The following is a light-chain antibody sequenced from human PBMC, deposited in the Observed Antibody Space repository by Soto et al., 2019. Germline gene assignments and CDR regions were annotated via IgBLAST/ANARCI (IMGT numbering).Light chain of an antibody. CDR1: QGISSW. CDR3: QQYNSYS. Sequence: DIQMTQSPSSVSASVGDRVTITCRASQGISSWLAWYQQKPGKAPNLLIYDASTLESGVPSRFSGSGFGTEFTLTISSLQPDDFATYYCQQYNSYSFGGGTKVDIK. V-gene: IGKV1-5*01. CDR2: DAS. J-gene: IGKJ4*01.